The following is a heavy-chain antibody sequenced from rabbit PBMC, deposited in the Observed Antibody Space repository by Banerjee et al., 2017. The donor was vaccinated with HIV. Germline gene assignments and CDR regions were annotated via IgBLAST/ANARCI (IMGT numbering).Heavy chain of an antibody. CDR1: GFSFSNKYV. D-gene: IGHD1-1*01. Sequence: QQQLEESGGGLVKPEGSLTLSCTASGFSFSNKYVMCWVRQAPGKGLEWIACIYISSGSTRYASWAKGRFTNSKTSSTTVTLEMTSLTAADTATYFCATYDSRSGYWGLWGPGTLVTVS. CDR2: IYISSGST. V-gene: IGHV1S45*01. CDR3: ATYDSRSGYWGL. J-gene: IGHJ4*01.